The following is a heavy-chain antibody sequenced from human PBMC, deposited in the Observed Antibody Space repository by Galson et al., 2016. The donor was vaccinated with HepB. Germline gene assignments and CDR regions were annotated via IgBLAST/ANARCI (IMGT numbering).Heavy chain of an antibody. D-gene: IGHD1-26*01. V-gene: IGHV3-23*01. CDR3: ARDVGGEAFFDF. CDR2: ISGGAENT. Sequence: SLRLSCAASGFIFGSYGMHWVRQAPGKGLEWVSTISGGAENTHYADSVKGRFTISRDNSRNTMYLQMNGLRADDSAVYSCARDVGGEAFFDFWGQGTLVTVSS. J-gene: IGHJ4*02. CDR1: GFIFGSYG.